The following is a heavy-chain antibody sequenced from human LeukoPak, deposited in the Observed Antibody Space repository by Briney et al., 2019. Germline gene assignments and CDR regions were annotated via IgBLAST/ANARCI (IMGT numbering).Heavy chain of an antibody. CDR3: AKGGSVFWSVYADH. D-gene: IGHD3-3*01. V-gene: IGHV3-23*01. J-gene: IGHJ4*01. Sequence: GGSLRLSCAASGFTFNSFAMNWVRHAPGKGLEWVSAISGLGDSMYSADSVKGRFTISRDNSKNTLYLQMSSLRADDTAVYYCAKGGSVFWSVYADHWGQGTLVTVSS. CDR1: GFTFNSFA. CDR2: ISGLGDSM.